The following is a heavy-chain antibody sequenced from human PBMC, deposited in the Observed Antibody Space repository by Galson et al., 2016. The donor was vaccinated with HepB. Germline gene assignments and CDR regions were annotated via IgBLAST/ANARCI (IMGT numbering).Heavy chain of an antibody. J-gene: IGHJ3*02. D-gene: IGHD3-16*01. CDR1: GYTLTEVS. CDR3: TLNWGRIGVFDI. Sequence: SVKVSCKVSGYTLTEVSLHWVRQAPGKGPEWMGGLDPEDGEIIYARKFQGRVTMTEDPPTETAYLALRSLRSEDTAVYYCTLNWGRIGVFDIWGQGTMVTVSS. V-gene: IGHV1-24*01. CDR2: LDPEDGEI.